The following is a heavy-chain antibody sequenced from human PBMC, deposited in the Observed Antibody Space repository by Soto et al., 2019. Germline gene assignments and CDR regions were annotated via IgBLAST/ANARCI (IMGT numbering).Heavy chain of an antibody. CDR2: IKEGGNDK. CDR1: GFAFSDYP. D-gene: IGHD4-17*01. Sequence: PGGSLRLSCAASGFAFSDYPMSWVRQAPGKGLEWVASIKEGGNDKYYVDSVKGRFTISRDNAKNSLFLQMNSLRAEDTAVYYCARLTDYGDSHDAFDIWGQGTMVTVSS. CDR3: ARLTDYGDSHDAFDI. V-gene: IGHV3-7*05. J-gene: IGHJ3*02.